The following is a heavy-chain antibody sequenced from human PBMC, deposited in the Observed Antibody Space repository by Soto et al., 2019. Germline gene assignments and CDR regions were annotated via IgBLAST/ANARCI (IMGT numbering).Heavy chain of an antibody. J-gene: IGHJ6*03. D-gene: IGHD3-3*01. Sequence: ASVKVSCKASGYTFTSYAMHWVRQAPGQRLEWMGWINAGNGNTKYSQKFQGRVTITRDTSASTAYMELSSLRSEDTAVYYCARGAIWSGYYNHYYYYYMDVWGKGTTVTVSS. CDR2: INAGNGNT. V-gene: IGHV1-3*01. CDR1: GYTFTSYA. CDR3: ARGAIWSGYYNHYYYYYMDV.